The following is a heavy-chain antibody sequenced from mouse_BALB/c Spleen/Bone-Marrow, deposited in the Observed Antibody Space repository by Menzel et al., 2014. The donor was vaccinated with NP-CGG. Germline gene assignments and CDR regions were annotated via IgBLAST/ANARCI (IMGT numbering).Heavy chain of an antibody. CDR3: AREGNYYGSIAMDY. D-gene: IGHD1-1*01. Sequence: QVQLQQSGAELVKPGASVKLSCKASGYTFTSYWMHWVKQRPGQGLEWIGEINPSNGRTNYNEKFKSKATLTVDKSSSTAYTQLSSLTSEDSAVYYCAREGNYYGSIAMDYWGQGTSVTVSS. V-gene: IGHV1S81*02. CDR1: GYTFTSYW. J-gene: IGHJ4*01. CDR2: INPSNGRT.